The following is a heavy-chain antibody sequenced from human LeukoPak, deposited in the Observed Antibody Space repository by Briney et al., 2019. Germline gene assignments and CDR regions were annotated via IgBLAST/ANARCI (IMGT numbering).Heavy chain of an antibody. V-gene: IGHV4-59*11. CDR1: GGSISSHY. J-gene: IGHJ4*02. CDR3: ARVTSTRIAARPGAVFDY. Sequence: SETLSLTCTVSGGSISSHYWSWIRQPPGKGLEWIGYIYYSGSTNYNPSLKSRVTISVDASKNQFSLKLSSVTAADTAVYYCARVTSTRIAARPGAVFDYWGQGTLVTVSS. D-gene: IGHD6-6*01. CDR2: IYYSGST.